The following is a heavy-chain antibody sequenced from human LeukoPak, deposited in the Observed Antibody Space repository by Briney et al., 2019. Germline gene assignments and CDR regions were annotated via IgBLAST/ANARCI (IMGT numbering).Heavy chain of an antibody. CDR2: IYTSGST. J-gene: IGHJ3*02. V-gene: IGHV4-4*07. CDR1: GGSISSYY. D-gene: IGHD2-2*01. CDR3: ARATGSSDIVVVPADDAFDI. Sequence: SETLSLTCTVSGGSISSYYWSWIRQPAGKGLESSGRIYTSGSTNYNPSLKCRVTMSVDTSKNQFSLKLSSVTAADTAVYYCARATGSSDIVVVPADDAFDIWGQGTMVTVSS.